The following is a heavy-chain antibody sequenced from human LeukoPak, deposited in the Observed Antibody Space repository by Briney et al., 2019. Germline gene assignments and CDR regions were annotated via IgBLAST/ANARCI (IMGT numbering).Heavy chain of an antibody. V-gene: IGHV3-9*03. J-gene: IGHJ4*02. Sequence: PGGSLRLSCAASGFTFDDYAMHWVRQAPGKGLEWVSGISWNSGSIGYADSVKGRFTISRDNAKNSLYLQMNSLRAEDMALYYCAKDQYSNYAGGYFDYWGQGTLVTVSS. CDR1: GFTFDDYA. CDR2: ISWNSGSI. CDR3: AKDQYSNYAGGYFDY. D-gene: IGHD4-11*01.